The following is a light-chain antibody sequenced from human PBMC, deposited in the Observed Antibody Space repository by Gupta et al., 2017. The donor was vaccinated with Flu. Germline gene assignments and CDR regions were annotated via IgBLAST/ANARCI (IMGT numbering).Light chain of an antibody. CDR2: GKS. V-gene: IGLV3-19*01. Sequence: ANSREHYDASWYQQKPGKAPVLVFYGKSIRPSGIPDRFSGSSSGKTASLAITGAQAEDEAVYYCNSQDSGGNRVIFGGGTRLTVL. J-gene: IGLJ2*01. CDR3: NSQDSGGNRVI. CDR1: SREHYD.